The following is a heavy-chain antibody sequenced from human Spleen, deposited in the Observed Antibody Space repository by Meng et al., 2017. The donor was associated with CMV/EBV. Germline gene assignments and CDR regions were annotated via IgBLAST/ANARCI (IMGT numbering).Heavy chain of an antibody. Sequence: SVKVSCKASGGTFSSYAISWVRQAPGQGLEWMGGIIPILGIANYAQKFQGRVTITADKSTSTAYMELSSLRSEDTAVYYCARGGGKTYYDFWSGYYMNWGQGTLVTVSS. CDR1: GGTFSSYA. J-gene: IGHJ4*02. CDR3: ARGGGKTYYDFWSGYYMN. V-gene: IGHV1-69*10. CDR2: IIPILGIA. D-gene: IGHD3-3*01.